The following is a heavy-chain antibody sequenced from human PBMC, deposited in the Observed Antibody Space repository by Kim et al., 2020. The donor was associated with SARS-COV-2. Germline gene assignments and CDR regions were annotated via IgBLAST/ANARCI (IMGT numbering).Heavy chain of an antibody. V-gene: IGHV3-23*01. J-gene: IGHJ4*02. D-gene: IGHD3-9*01. CDR3: AKPLLRYFDWLPGY. Sequence: GGLRLSCAASGFTFSSYAMSWVRQAPGKGLEWVSAISGSGGSTYYADSVKGRFTISRDNSKNTLYLQMNSLRAEDTAVYYCAKPLLRYFDWLPGYWGQGTLVTVSS. CDR1: GFTFSSYA. CDR2: ISGSGGST.